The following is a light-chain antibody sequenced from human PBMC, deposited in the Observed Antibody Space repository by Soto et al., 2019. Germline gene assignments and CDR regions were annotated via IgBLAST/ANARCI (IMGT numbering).Light chain of an antibody. CDR2: DAS. CDR3: QQYSSYSLPT. CDR1: QSVSRC. V-gene: IGKV1-5*01. Sequence: DIPMTQSPSILSASVGDSVTITCRASQSVSRCLAWYQQKPGKAPKLLIYDASSLNSGVPSRFSGSQSGTEFTLTITSLLPDDFATYFCQQYSSYSLPTFGGGTKVDI. J-gene: IGKJ4*01.